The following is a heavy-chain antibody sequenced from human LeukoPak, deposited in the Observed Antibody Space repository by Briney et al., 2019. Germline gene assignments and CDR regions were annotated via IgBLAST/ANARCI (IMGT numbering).Heavy chain of an antibody. CDR1: GGSISSHY. CDR2: IYYSGST. D-gene: IGHD1-26*01. J-gene: IGHJ3*02. CDR3: ARYIVSYPHDAFDI. V-gene: IGHV4-59*11. Sequence: PSETLSLTCTVSGGSISSHYWSWIRQPPGKGLEWIGYIYYSGSTSYNPSLKSRVTISVDTSKKQFSLKLSSVTAADTAFYYCARYIVSYPHDAFDIWGQGTMVTVSS.